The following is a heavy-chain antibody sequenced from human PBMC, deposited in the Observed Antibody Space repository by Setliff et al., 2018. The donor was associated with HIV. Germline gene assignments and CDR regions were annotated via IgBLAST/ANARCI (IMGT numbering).Heavy chain of an antibody. CDR2: ISRSSAYI. J-gene: IGHJ4*02. D-gene: IGHD3-3*01. V-gene: IGHV3-21*01. Sequence: GGSLRLSCVASGFTFSNYDMNWVRQAPGKGLEWVSSISRSSAYIYYSDSMKGRFTVSRDDAKNSLYLQMNSLRADDTAVYYCAREEPFWNGYYYTYYFDSWGQGTLVTVSS. CDR1: GFTFSNYD. CDR3: AREEPFWNGYYYTYYFDS.